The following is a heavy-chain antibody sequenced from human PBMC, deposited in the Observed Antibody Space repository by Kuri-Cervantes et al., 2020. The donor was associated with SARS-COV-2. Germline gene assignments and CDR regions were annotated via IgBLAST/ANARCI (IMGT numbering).Heavy chain of an antibody. Sequence: SETLSLTCTVSGGSISGYYWSWIRQPAGKGLEWIGRIYTSGSTNYNPSLKSRVTMSVDTSKNQFSLKLSSVTAADTAVYYCARGDERRTTRTFGYWGQGTLVTVSS. CDR2: IYTSGST. V-gene: IGHV4-4*07. CDR1: GGSISGYY. D-gene: IGHD1-1*01. CDR3: ARGDERRTTRTFGY. J-gene: IGHJ4*02.